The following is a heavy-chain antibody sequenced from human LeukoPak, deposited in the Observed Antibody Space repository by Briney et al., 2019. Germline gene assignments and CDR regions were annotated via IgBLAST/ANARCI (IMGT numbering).Heavy chain of an antibody. V-gene: IGHV5-51*01. CDR3: ARHGIVVAGYRGADY. D-gene: IGHD2-15*01. CDR2: IYPGDSDT. J-gene: IGHJ4*02. CDR1: GYSFTSYW. Sequence: KTEESLKISCKGSGYSFTSYWIGWVRQMPGKGLEWMGIIYPGDSDTRYSPSFQGQVTISADKSISTAYLQWSSLKASDTAMYYCARHGIVVAGYRGADYWGQGTLVTVSS.